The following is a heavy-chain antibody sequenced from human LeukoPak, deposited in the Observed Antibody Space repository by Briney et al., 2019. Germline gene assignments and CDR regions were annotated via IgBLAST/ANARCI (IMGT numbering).Heavy chain of an antibody. V-gene: IGHV1-24*01. CDR2: FDPEDGET. CDR1: GYTLTELS. D-gene: IGHD1-26*01. J-gene: IGHJ4*02. CDR3: ATGLSGSYWPEGY. Sequence: VASVKVSCKVSGYTLTELSMHWVRQAPGKGLEWMGGFDPEDGETIYAQKFQGRVTMTEDTSTDTAYVELSSLRSEDTAVYYCATGLSGSYWPEGYWGQGTLVTVSS.